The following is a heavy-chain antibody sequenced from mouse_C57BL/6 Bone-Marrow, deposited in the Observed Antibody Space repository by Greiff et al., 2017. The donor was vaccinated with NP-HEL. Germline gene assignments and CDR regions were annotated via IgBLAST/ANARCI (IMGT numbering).Heavy chain of an antibody. V-gene: IGHV1-74*01. CDR3: AIGVVAPYYAMDY. J-gene: IGHJ4*01. Sequence: VQGVESGAELVKPGASVKVSCKASGYTFTSYWMHWVKQRPGQGLEWIGRIHPSDSDTNYNQKFKGKATLTVDKSSSTAYMQLSSLTSEDSAVYYCAIGVVAPYYAMDYGGQGTSVTVSS. CDR1: GYTFTSYW. D-gene: IGHD1-1*01. CDR2: IHPSDSDT.